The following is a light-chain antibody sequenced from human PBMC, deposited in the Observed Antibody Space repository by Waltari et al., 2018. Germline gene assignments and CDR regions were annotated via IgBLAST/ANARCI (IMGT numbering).Light chain of an antibody. J-gene: IGLJ1*01. CDR1: NIGRKS. CDR3: QVWDGDSDHYD. Sequence: SFVLTQPPSVSVAPGQTASISCGGDNIGRKSVHWYQQKSGQAPVLVVYDDSDRPSGIPERFSGSNSGSTAALTISRVEAGDEADYYCQVWDGDSDHYDFGTGTKVTVL. CDR2: DDS. V-gene: IGLV3-21*02.